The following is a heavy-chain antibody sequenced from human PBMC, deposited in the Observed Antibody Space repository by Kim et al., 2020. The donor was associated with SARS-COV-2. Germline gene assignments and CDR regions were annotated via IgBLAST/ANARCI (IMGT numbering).Heavy chain of an antibody. CDR2: INPSGGST. CDR3: ARGPRGGDYLLVAPYGMDV. J-gene: IGHJ6*02. D-gene: IGHD4-17*01. V-gene: IGHV1-46*01. CDR1: GYTFTSYY. Sequence: ASVKVSCKASGYTFTSYYMHWVRQAPGQGLEWMGIINPSGGSTSYAQKFQGRVTMTRDTSTSTVYMELSSLRSEDTAVYYCARGPRGGDYLLVAPYGMDVWGQGTTVTVSS.